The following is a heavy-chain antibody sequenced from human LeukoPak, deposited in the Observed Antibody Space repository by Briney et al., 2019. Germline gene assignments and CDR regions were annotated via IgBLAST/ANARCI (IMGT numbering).Heavy chain of an antibody. CDR3: AREVGYFGSSFDY. CDR2: IYYSGST. D-gene: IGHD6-6*01. V-gene: IGHV4-59*01. Sequence: SETLSLTCTVSGGSTSSYYWSWIRQPPGKGLEWIGYIYYSGSTNYNPSLKSRVTISVDTSKNQFSLKLSSVTAADTAVYYCAREVGYFGSSFDYWGQGTLVTVSS. CDR1: GGSTSSYY. J-gene: IGHJ4*02.